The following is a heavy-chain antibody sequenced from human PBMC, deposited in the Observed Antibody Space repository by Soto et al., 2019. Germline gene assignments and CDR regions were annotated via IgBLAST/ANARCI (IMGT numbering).Heavy chain of an antibody. J-gene: IGHJ6*03. CDR1: GGSFSGYQ. D-gene: IGHD3-10*01. Sequence: QVQLQQWGAGLLKPSETLSLTCAVYGGSFSGYQWSWIRQTPGKGLKWIGEVNDSGNINYNPSLTSLVTILVDTPKKQISLKLSSVTAADTAVYYCARGLILWFGELSRRGGYYYYMDVWGKGTTVTISS. CDR2: VNDSGNI. CDR3: ARGLILWFGELSRRGGYYYYMDV. V-gene: IGHV4-34*01.